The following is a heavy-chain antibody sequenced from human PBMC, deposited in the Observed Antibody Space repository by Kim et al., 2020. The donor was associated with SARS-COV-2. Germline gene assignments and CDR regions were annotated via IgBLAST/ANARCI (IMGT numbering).Heavy chain of an antibody. Sequence: GGSLRLSCAASGFTFSSYGMHWVRQAPGKGLEWVAVISYDGSNKYYADSVKGRFTISRDNSKNTLYLQMNSLRAEDTAVYYCARPRGGSYYYGMDVWGQGTTVTVS. CDR3: ARPRGGSYYYGMDV. CDR2: ISYDGSNK. D-gene: IGHD1-26*01. CDR1: GFTFSSYG. J-gene: IGHJ6*02. V-gene: IGHV3-30*03.